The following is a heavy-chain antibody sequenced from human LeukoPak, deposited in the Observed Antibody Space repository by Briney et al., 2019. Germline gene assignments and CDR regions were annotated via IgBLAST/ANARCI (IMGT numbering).Heavy chain of an antibody. Sequence: GGSLRLSCAASGFTFSSYAISWVRQAPGQGLEWMGRIIPILGIANYAQKFQGRVTITADKSTSTAYMELSSLRSEDTAVYYCARDTPYYGSGSFLARPADCWGQGTLVTVSS. CDR3: ARDTPYYGSGSFLARPADC. V-gene: IGHV1-69*04. D-gene: IGHD3-10*01. CDR1: GFTFSSYA. J-gene: IGHJ4*02. CDR2: IIPILGIA.